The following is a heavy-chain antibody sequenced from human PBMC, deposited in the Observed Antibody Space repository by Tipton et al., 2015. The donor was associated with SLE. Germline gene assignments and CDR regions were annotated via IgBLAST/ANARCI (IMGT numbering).Heavy chain of an antibody. Sequence: TLSLTCTVSGGSISSGGYYWSWIRQHPGKGLEWIGYIYYSGSTYYNPSLKSRVTISVDTSKNQFSLKLSSVTAADTAVYYCARSGGDGSSGYLFVYWGQGTLVTVSS. J-gene: IGHJ4*02. CDR3: ARSGGDGSSGYLFVY. CDR1: GGSISSGGYY. CDR2: IYYSGST. V-gene: IGHV4-31*03. D-gene: IGHD3-22*01.